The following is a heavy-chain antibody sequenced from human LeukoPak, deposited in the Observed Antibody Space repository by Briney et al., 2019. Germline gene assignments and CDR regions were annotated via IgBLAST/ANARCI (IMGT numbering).Heavy chain of an antibody. CDR3: ARDRELGKYSSGWYTGDYFDY. D-gene: IGHD6-19*01. CDR2: INTNTGNP. V-gene: IGHV7-4-1*02. CDR1: GFTFTSYA. J-gene: IGHJ4*02. Sequence: ASVKVSCKASGFTFTSYAMNWVRQAPGQGLEWMGWINTNTGNPTYAQGFTGRFVFSLDTSVSTAYLQISSLKAEDTAVYYCARDRELGKYSSGWYTGDYFDYWGQGTLVTVSS.